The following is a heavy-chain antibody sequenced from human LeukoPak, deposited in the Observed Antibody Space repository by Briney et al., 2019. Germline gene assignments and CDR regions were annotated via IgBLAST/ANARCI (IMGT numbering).Heavy chain of an antibody. CDR1: GFTFSSYG. V-gene: IGHV3-30*18. CDR3: AKDGLGCSGGSCYFDY. CDR2: ISYDGSNK. D-gene: IGHD2-15*01. J-gene: IGHJ4*02. Sequence: PGGSLRLSCAASGFTFSSYGMHWVRQAPGKGLEWVAVISYDGSNKYYADSVKGRFTISRDNSKNTLYLQMNSLRAGDTAVYYCAKDGLGCSGGSCYFDYWGQGTLVTVSS.